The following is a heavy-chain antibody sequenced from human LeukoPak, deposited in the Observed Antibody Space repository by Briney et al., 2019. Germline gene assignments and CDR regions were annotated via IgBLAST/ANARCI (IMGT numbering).Heavy chain of an antibody. D-gene: IGHD3-3*01. V-gene: IGHV3-21*01. CDR1: GFTFSSYS. CDR3: ARAQGFLAALDY. Sequence: GGSLRLSCAASGFTFSSYSMNWVRQAPGKGLEWVSSISSSSSYIYYADSVKGRFTISRDNAKNSLYLQMNSLRAEDTAVYYCARAQGFLAALDYWGQGTLVTVSS. J-gene: IGHJ4*02. CDR2: ISSSSSYI.